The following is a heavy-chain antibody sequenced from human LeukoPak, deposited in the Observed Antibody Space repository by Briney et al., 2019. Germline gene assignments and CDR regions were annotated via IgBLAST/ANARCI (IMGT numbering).Heavy chain of an antibody. CDR2: IIPIFGTA. J-gene: IGHJ4*02. CDR1: GGTFSSYA. Sequence: GASVKVSCKASGGTFSSYAISWVRQAPGQGLEWMGGIIPIFGTANYAQKFQGRVTITADESTSTAYMELSSLRSEDTAVYYCARRDYYGSGSYDYWGQGTLVTVSS. V-gene: IGHV1-69*13. D-gene: IGHD3-10*01. CDR3: ARRDYYGSGSYDY.